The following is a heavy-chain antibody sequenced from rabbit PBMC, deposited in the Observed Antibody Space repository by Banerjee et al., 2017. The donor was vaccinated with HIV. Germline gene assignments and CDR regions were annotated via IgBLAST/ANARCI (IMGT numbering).Heavy chain of an antibody. CDR1: GFSFSGSYY. J-gene: IGHJ4*01. CDR3: ARDLAGVIGWNFGL. D-gene: IGHD4-1*01. Sequence: QEQLEESGGDLVKPEGSLTLTCTAYGFSFSGSYYMCWVRQAPGKGLEWIGCISSGGSTYYASWVNGRFTISKSTSLNTVTLQMTSLTAADTATYFCARDLAGVIGWNFGLWGQGTLVTVS. CDR2: ISSGGST. V-gene: IGHV1S45*01.